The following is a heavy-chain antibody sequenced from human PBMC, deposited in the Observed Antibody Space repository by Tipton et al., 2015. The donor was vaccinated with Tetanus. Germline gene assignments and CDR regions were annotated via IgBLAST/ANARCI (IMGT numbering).Heavy chain of an antibody. Sequence: TLSLTCTVTGGSINSAGFYWNWIRLHPEKGLEWIGNIYYTGDTSYNPSLRSRAVISLDTSKKQFSLKLSLVSAADTAVYYCARAGGLTDFDKWGQGTRVTVSS. D-gene: IGHD3-9*01. CDR3: ARAGGLTDFDK. V-gene: IGHV4-31*03. CDR2: IYYTGDT. CDR1: GGSINSAGFY. J-gene: IGHJ4*02.